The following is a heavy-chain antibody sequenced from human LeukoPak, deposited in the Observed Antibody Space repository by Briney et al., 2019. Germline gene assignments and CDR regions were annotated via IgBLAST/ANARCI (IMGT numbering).Heavy chain of an antibody. D-gene: IGHD3-16*01. CDR1: GFTFSSYA. CDR3: AKDHNDYVWGSSLGAFDI. CDR2: ISGSGGST. Sequence: GGSLRLSCAASGFTFSSYAMSWVRQAPGKGLEWVSAISGSGGSTYYADSVKGRFTISRGNSKNTLYLQMNSLRAEDTAVYYCAKDHNDYVWGSSLGAFDIWGQGTMVTVSS. J-gene: IGHJ3*02. V-gene: IGHV3-23*01.